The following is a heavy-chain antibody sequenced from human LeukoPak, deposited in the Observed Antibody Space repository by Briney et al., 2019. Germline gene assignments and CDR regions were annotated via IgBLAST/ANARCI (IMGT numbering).Heavy chain of an antibody. D-gene: IGHD3-10*01. CDR2: ISSSSRTI. V-gene: IGHV3-48*01. Sequence: GGSLRLSCAASGFTFSNYNMNWVRQAPGKGLEWLSYISSSSRTIYYVDSVKGRFTISRDNAKNSLYLQMNSLRAEDTAVYYCARDISSGSQLPDYWGQGTLVIVSS. CDR3: ARDISSGSQLPDY. CDR1: GFTFSNYN. J-gene: IGHJ4*02.